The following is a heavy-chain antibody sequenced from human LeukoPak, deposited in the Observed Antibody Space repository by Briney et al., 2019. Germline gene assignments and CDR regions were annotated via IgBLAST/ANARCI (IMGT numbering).Heavy chain of an antibody. CDR2: IKSKPDGGTT. CDR1: GFTFSNAW. V-gene: IGHV3-15*01. D-gene: IGHD2-21*02. CDR3: STGGLAYCDDDCYS. Sequence: GGSLRLSCAASGFTFSNAWMSWVRQAPGKGLEWVGHIKSKPDGGTTDYAAPVKGRFTISRDDSKNTLYLQMNTLKTEDTAVYYCSTGGLAYCDDDCYSWGQGTLVTVSS. J-gene: IGHJ5*02.